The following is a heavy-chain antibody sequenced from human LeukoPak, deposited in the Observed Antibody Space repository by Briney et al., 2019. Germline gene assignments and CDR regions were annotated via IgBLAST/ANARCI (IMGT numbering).Heavy chain of an antibody. CDR2: ISAYNGNT. CDR3: ARVSSRYYDSSGYLQRFDY. Sequence: ASVKVSCKASGYTFTSYGISWVRQAPGQGLEWMGWISAYNGNTNYAQKLQGRVTMTTDTSTSTAYMELSRLRSDDTAVYYCARVSSRYYDSSGYLQRFDYWGQGTLVTVSS. D-gene: IGHD3-22*01. CDR1: GYTFTSYG. J-gene: IGHJ4*02. V-gene: IGHV1-18*01.